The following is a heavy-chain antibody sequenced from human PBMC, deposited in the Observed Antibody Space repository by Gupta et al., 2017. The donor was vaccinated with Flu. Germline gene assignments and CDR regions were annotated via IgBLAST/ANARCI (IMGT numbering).Heavy chain of an antibody. J-gene: IGHJ4*02. CDR1: GFIFCDYA. V-gene: IGHV3-30*18. CDR2: MSDDGSNQ. Sequence: QVQLAQSGGAVVLPGSPLRLHWAPSGFIFCDYALHWVRQVPGKGLEWMAVMSDDGSNQWYADSVRGRFTISRDNSENTLILQMNSLRRDDTAVYYCAKGGRHNWNFDGDYWGQGTLVTVSS. CDR3: AKGGRHNWNFDGDY. D-gene: IGHD1-7*01.